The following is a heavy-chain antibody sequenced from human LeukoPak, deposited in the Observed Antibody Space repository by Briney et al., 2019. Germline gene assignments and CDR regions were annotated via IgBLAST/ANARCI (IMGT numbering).Heavy chain of an antibody. V-gene: IGHV4-59*08. D-gene: IGHD3-22*01. Sequence: SETLSLTCTVSGGSISSYYWSWIRQPPGKGLEYIGYIYYSGSTNYNPSLKSRVTISVDTSKNQFSLKLGSVTAADMAVYYCARLVRTYYYDSSGYYWDYWGQGTLVTVSS. J-gene: IGHJ4*02. CDR1: GGSISSYY. CDR3: ARLVRTYYYDSSGYYWDY. CDR2: IYYSGST.